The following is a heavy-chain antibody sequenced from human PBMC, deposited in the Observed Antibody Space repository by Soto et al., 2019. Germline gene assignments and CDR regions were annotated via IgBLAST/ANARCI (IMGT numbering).Heavy chain of an antibody. V-gene: IGHV3-9*02. Sequence: EVQLVESGGGLVQPGRSLRLSCVASGFTADDYAMHWVRQAPGKGLEWVSGISSNSDTIDYADSVKGRFTISRDNAXNXXFLQMNSLRPEDTALYYCAKDMRWGGMTTIHYFDSWGQGTLVTVSS. CDR3: AKDMRWGGMTTIHYFDS. D-gene: IGHD4-17*01. J-gene: IGHJ4*02. CDR2: ISSNSDTI. CDR1: GFTADDYA.